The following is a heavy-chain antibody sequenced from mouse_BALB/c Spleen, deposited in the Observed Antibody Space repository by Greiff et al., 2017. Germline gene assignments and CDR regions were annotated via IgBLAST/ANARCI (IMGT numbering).Heavy chain of an antibody. CDR2: INPYNDGT. Sequence: EVQLQQSGPELVKPGASVKMSCKASGYTFTSYVMHWVKQKPGQGLEWIGYINPYNDGTKYNEKFKGKATLTSDKSSSTAYMELSSLTSEDSAVYYCARSYGSYYYAMDYWGQGTSVTVSS. CDR1: GYTFTSYV. CDR3: ARSYGSYYYAMDY. J-gene: IGHJ4*01. D-gene: IGHD2-2*01. V-gene: IGHV1-14*01.